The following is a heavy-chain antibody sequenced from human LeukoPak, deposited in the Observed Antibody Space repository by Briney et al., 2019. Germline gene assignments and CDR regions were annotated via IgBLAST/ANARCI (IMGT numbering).Heavy chain of an antibody. CDR1: GGSISSYY. V-gene: IGHV4-4*09. D-gene: IGHD3-9*01. CDR3: ARSLDYDILTGYYRQPTYFDY. Sequence: SETLSLTCTVPGGSISSYYWSWIRQPPGKGLEWIGYIYTSGSTNYNPSLKSRVTISVDTSKNQFSLKLSSVTAADTAVYYCARSLDYDILTGYYRQPTYFDYWGQGTLVTVSS. CDR2: IYTSGST. J-gene: IGHJ4*02.